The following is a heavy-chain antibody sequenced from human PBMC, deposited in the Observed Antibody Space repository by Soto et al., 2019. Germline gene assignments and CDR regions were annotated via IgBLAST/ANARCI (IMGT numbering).Heavy chain of an antibody. Sequence: SETLSLTCTVSGGSISSYYWSWFRQPPGKGLEWIGYIYYSGSTNYNPSLKSRVTISVDTSKNQFSLKLSSVTAADTAVYYCARAARYYFDYWGQGTLVTVSS. V-gene: IGHV4-59*08. CDR1: GGSISSYY. J-gene: IGHJ4*02. D-gene: IGHD2-15*01. CDR2: IYYSGST. CDR3: ARAARYYFDY.